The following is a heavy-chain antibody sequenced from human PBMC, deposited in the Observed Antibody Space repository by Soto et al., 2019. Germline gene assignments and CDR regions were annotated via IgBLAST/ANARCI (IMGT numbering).Heavy chain of an antibody. CDR3: AGGDYYLIRGYDYYQYLMAV. V-gene: IGHV4-39*01. CDR2: VYYGGST. J-gene: IGHJ6*02. CDR1: GGSLGSSRYS. D-gene: IGHD3-3*01. Sequence: SETLSLARAVHGGSLGSSRYSCGWIRQNPGKGLEWIGNVYYGGSTYYNPSLKIRVTISVETSKSQFSLKLSSVTAADTAVYYCAGGDYYLIRGYDYYQYLMAVWSQRTTDT.